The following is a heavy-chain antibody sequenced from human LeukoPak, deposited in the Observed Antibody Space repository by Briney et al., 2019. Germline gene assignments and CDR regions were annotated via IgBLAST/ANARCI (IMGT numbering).Heavy chain of an antibody. CDR1: GFTFDDYG. Sequence: GGSLRLSCAASGFTFDDYGMSWVRQAPGKGLEWVSGISWNGGSTGYADSVKGRFTISRDNAKNSLYLQMNSLRAEDTALYHCARDDYRVTRSAFDPWGQGTLVTVSS. V-gene: IGHV3-20*01. CDR3: ARDDYRVTRSAFDP. J-gene: IGHJ5*02. D-gene: IGHD3-10*01. CDR2: ISWNGGST.